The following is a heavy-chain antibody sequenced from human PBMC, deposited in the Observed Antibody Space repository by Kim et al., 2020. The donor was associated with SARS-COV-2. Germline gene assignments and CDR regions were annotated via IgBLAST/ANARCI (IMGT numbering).Heavy chain of an antibody. CDR3: ARAEPQRNNYDYVWGSYRHTGGDFDY. Sequence: ASVKVSCKASGYTFTSYAMNWVRQAPGQGLEWMGWINTNTGNPTYAQGFTGRFVFSLDTSVSTAYLQISSLKAEDTAVYYCARAEPQRNNYDYVWGSYRHTGGDFDYCGQGTLVTVSS. CDR1: GYTFTSYA. J-gene: IGHJ4*02. CDR2: INTNTGNP. V-gene: IGHV7-4-1*02. D-gene: IGHD3-16*02.